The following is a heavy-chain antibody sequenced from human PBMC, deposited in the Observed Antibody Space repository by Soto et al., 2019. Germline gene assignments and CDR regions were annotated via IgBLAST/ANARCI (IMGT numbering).Heavy chain of an antibody. Sequence: ASVKVSCKASGYTFTSYYMHWVRQAPGQGLEWMGIINPSGGSTSYAQKLQGRVTMTTDTSTSTAYMELRSLRSDDTAVYYCARDSGIGYSNSNNWFDPWGQGTLVTVSS. CDR3: ARDSGIGYSNSNNWFDP. D-gene: IGHD4-4*01. V-gene: IGHV1-46*01. J-gene: IGHJ5*02. CDR2: INPSGGST. CDR1: GYTFTSYY.